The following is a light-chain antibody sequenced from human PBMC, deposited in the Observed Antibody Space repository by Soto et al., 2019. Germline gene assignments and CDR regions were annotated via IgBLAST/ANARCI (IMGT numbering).Light chain of an antibody. CDR1: QSVLYSSNNKNY. J-gene: IGKJ4*01. CDR2: WAS. Sequence: DIVMTQSPDSLAVSLGERATINCKSSQSVLYSSNNKNYLAWYQQKSGQPPKLLIYWASTRESGVPDRFSGRGSGTDFTLTIRSLQAKDVAVYCCQQYYTNALTFGGGTKVGVK. V-gene: IGKV4-1*01. CDR3: QQYYTNALT.